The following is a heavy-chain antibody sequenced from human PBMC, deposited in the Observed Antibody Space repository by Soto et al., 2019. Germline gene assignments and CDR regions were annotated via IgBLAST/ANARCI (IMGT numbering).Heavy chain of an antibody. Sequence: PSETLSLTCTVSGGSISSYYWSWIRQPPGKGLEWIGYIYYSGSTNYNPSLKSRVTISVDTSKNQFSLKLSSVTAADTAVYYCARKYYYGSGSYFSPHNWFDPWGQGTLVTVSS. D-gene: IGHD3-10*01. J-gene: IGHJ5*02. CDR1: GGSISSYY. V-gene: IGHV4-59*01. CDR3: ARKYYYGSGSYFSPHNWFDP. CDR2: IYYSGST.